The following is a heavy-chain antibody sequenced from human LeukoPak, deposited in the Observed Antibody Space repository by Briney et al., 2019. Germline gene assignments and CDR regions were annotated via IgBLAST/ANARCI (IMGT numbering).Heavy chain of an antibody. CDR1: GFTISNDW. D-gene: IGHD3-10*01. CDR3: TLIKGWGSGSYYVDY. V-gene: IGHV3-15*01. J-gene: IGHJ4*02. Sequence: GGSLRLSCAGVGFTISNDWTSWVRQAPGKGLEWVGRVKSKASGETTDYAAPVRGRFTISRDDSRNTLYLQMNSLKTEDTAVYYCTLIKGWGSGSYYVDYWGQGTLVTVSS. CDR2: VKSKASGETT.